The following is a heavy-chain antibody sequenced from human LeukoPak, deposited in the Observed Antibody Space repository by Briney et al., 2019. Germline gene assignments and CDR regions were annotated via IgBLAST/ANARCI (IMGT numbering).Heavy chain of an antibody. J-gene: IGHJ4*02. V-gene: IGHV1-46*01. CDR1: GYSFTNYY. CDR3: ATSTGYDVLTGYQEDHYYFDY. Sequence: GASVKVSCKASGYSFTNYYMHWVRQAPGQGLEWMGTINPRDGSTTYTQKFQGRVTVTRDTSTSTVYMDLSSLRSEDTAVYYCATSTGYDVLTGYQEDHYYFDYRGQGTLVTVSS. CDR2: INPRDGST. D-gene: IGHD3-9*01.